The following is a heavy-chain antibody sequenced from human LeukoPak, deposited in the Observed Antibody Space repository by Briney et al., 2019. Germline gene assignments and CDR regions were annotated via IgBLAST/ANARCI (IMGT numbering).Heavy chain of an antibody. CDR2: IIPIFGTA. J-gene: IGHJ5*02. Sequence: SVKVSCKASGGTFSSYAISWVRQAPGQGLEWMGGIIPIFGTANYAQTFQGRVTITTDESTNTAYIELSSLRSEDTAVYDCARDRVTMVRGPRSGPGEQSHWFDPWGEGTLVTVSS. D-gene: IGHD3-10*01. CDR3: ARDRVTMVRGPRSGPGEQSHWFDP. V-gene: IGHV1-69*05. CDR1: GGTFSSYA.